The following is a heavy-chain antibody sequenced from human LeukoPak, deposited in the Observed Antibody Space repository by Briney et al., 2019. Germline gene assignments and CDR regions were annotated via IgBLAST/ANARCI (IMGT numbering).Heavy chain of an antibody. J-gene: IGHJ5*02. Sequence: PSETLSLTCTVSGGSISSSSYYWGWIRQPPGKGLEWIGSIYYSGSTYYNPSLKSRVTISVDTSKNQFSLKLSSVTAADTAVYYCARVDIAAAGTNWFDPWGQETLVTVSS. V-gene: IGHV4-39*07. CDR1: GGSISSSSYY. CDR2: IYYSGST. CDR3: ARVDIAAAGTNWFDP. D-gene: IGHD6-13*01.